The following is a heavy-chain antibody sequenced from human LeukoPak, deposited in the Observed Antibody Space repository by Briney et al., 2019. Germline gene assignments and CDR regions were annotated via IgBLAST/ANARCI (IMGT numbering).Heavy chain of an antibody. V-gene: IGHV4-34*01. J-gene: IGHJ5*02. CDR3: ARGSPTRYSSSWTGGWFDP. D-gene: IGHD6-13*01. CDR1: GGSFSGYY. CDR2: INHSGST. Sequence: SETLSLTCAVYGGSFSGYYWSWIRQPPGKGLEWIGEINHSGSTNYNPSLKSRVTKSVDTSKNQFSLKLSSVTAADTAVYYCARGSPTRYSSSWTGGWFDPWGQGTLVTVSS.